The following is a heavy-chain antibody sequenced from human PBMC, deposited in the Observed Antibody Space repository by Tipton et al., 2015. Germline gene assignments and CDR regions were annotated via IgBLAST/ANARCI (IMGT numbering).Heavy chain of an antibody. V-gene: IGHV4-61*01. CDR2: IDYSGTK. CDR3: ARDLEHGMDV. J-gene: IGHJ6*02. D-gene: IGHD5-24*01. Sequence: TLSLTCTVSGGSVSSGSAYHWGWIRQPPGKGLEWIGNIDYSGTKNYNPSLKSRVTISLDTSKNQFSLKLSSVTAADTAVYYCARDLEHGMDVWGQGTTVTVSS. CDR1: GGSVSSGSAYH.